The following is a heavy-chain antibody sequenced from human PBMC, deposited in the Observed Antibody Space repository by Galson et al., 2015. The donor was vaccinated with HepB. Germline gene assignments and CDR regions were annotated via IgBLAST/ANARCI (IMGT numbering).Heavy chain of an antibody. CDR2: ITTSSSYI. J-gene: IGHJ5*02. Sequence: SLRLSCAASGFTFSSYDMNWVRQAPGKGLEWISSITTSSSYIYYADSVKGRFTISRDNAKNSLYLQMNSLRVEDTAIYYCARDYSGYDLWGQGTLVTVSS. D-gene: IGHD5-12*01. CDR1: GFTFSSYD. CDR3: ARDYSGYDL. V-gene: IGHV3-21*01.